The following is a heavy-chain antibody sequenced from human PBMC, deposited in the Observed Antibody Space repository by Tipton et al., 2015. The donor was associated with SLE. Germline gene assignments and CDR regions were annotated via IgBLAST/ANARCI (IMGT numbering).Heavy chain of an antibody. J-gene: IGHJ4*02. Sequence: GLVKPSDTLSLTCTVSGGSISSSEYFWGWIRQPPGKGLEWIGSIYYSGKANYKPSLKSRVTISVDTSKNQFSLNLSSVTAADTAVYFCARESCNVGNCYFDYWGRGTLVTVSS. CDR1: GGSISSSEYF. V-gene: IGHV4-39*07. CDR2: IYYSGKA. D-gene: IGHD2-15*01. CDR3: ARESCNVGNCYFDY.